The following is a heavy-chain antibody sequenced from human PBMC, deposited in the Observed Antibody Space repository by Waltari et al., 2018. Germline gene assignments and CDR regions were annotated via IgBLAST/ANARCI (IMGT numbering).Heavy chain of an antibody. D-gene: IGHD3-16*01. CDR1: GGSISSSSYY. CDR2: IYYSGST. J-gene: IGHJ6*02. V-gene: IGHV4-39*01. CDR3: ARHPFRRVGYYYYGMDV. Sequence: QLQLQESGPGLVKPSETLSLTCTVSGGSISSSSYYWGWIRQPPGKGLEWIGSIYYSGSTYYNPSLKSRVTISVDTSKNQFSLKLSSVTAADTAVYYCARHPFRRVGYYYYGMDVWGQGTTVTVSS.